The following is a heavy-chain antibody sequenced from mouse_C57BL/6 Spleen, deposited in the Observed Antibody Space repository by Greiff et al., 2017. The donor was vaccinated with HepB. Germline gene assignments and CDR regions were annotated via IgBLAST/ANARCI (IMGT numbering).Heavy chain of an antibody. V-gene: IGHV3-6*01. D-gene: IGHD4-1*01. CDR3: ARGNWDVDY. CDR2: ISYDGSN. J-gene: IGHJ4*01. Sequence: EVKLVESGPGLVKPSQSLSLTCSVTGYSITSGYYWNWIRQFPGNKLEWMGYISYDGSNNYNPSLKNRISITRDTSKNQFFLKLNSVTTEDTATYYCARGNWDVDYWGQGTSVTVSS. CDR1: GYSITSGYY.